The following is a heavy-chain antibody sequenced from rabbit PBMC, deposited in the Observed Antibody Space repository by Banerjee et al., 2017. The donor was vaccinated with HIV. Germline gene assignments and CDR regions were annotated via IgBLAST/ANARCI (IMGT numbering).Heavy chain of an antibody. J-gene: IGHJ6*01. Sequence: QSLEESGGDLVKPGASLTLTCTASGFSISRYYMSWVRQAPGKGLESIGCIYTGSSAGTYYASWAKGRFTISKTSSTTVTLEMTSLTAADTATYFCARTSDGAHKLWGPGTLVTVS. D-gene: IGHD6-1*01. CDR3: ARTSDGAHKL. CDR1: GFSISRYY. CDR2: IYTGSSAGT. V-gene: IGHV1S40*01.